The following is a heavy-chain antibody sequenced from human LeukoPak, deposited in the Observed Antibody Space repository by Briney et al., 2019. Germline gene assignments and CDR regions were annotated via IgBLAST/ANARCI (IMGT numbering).Heavy chain of an antibody. CDR3: ASRPYCSGGSCYSAYFDY. CDR1: GGSFSGYY. J-gene: IGHJ4*02. V-gene: IGHV4-34*01. Sequence: SETLSLTCAVYGGSFSGYYWSWIRQPPGKGLEWIGEINHSGSTNYNPSLKSRVTISVDTSKNQFSLKLSSVTAADTAVYYCASRPYCSGGSCYSAYFDYWGQGALVTVSS. CDR2: INHSGST. D-gene: IGHD2-15*01.